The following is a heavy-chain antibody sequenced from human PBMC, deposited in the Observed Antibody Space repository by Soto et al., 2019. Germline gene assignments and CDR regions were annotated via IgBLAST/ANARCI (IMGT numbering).Heavy chain of an antibody. CDR2: IKSKTDGGTT. CDR1: GFTFSKVW. Sequence: EVQLLESGGGLVKPGGSLRLSCAVSGFTFSKVWMNWVRQAPGKGLEWVGRIKSKTDGGTTDYAAAVKGRFTITRDDSKDTLYLQMNSLKTEDTAVYFCTTGRDDLLYWGQGTLVTVSS. J-gene: IGHJ4*02. CDR3: TTGRDDLLY. V-gene: IGHV3-15*07. D-gene: IGHD1-1*01.